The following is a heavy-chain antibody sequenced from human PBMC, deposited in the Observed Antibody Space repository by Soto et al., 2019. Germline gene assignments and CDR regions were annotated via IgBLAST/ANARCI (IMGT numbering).Heavy chain of an antibody. CDR2: ISWNSGSI. V-gene: IGHV3-9*01. D-gene: IGHD3-22*01. Sequence: EVQLVESGGGLVQPGRSLRLSCAASGFTFDDYAMHWVRQAPGKGLEWVSGISWNSGSIGYADSEKGRFTISRDNAKNSLYLQMNSLRAEDTALYYCAKGGLYYYYYYYMDVWGKGTTVTVSS. CDR3: AKGGLYYYYYYYMDV. J-gene: IGHJ6*03. CDR1: GFTFDDYA.